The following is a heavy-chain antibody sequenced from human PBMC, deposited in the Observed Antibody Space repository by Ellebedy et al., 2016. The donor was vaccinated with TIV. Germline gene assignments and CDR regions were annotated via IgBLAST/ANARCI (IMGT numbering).Heavy chain of an antibody. D-gene: IGHD6-13*01. CDR1: GYTFTSYG. CDR2: ISAYHGNT. CDR3: ARDYTSSWRYYYYGMDV. V-gene: IGHV1-18*01. J-gene: IGHJ6*02. Sequence: AASVKVSCKASGYTFTSYGISWVRQAPGQGLEWMGWISAYHGNTNYAQKLQGRVTMTTDTSTSTAYMELRSLRSDDTAVYYCARDYTSSWRYYYYGMDVWGQGTTVTVSS.